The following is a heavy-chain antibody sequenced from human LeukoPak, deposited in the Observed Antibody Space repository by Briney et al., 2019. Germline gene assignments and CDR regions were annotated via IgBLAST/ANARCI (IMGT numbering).Heavy chain of an antibody. J-gene: IGHJ4*02. Sequence: PSETLSLTCTVSGGSISSYYWSWIRQPPGKGLEWIGYIYYSGSTNYNPSLKSRVTISVDTSKNQFSLKLSSVTAADTAVYYCARDSGYYDFWSGYSNFDYWGQGTLVTVSS. CDR2: IYYSGST. V-gene: IGHV4-59*01. CDR3: ARDSGYYDFWSGYSNFDY. D-gene: IGHD3-3*01. CDR1: GGSISSYY.